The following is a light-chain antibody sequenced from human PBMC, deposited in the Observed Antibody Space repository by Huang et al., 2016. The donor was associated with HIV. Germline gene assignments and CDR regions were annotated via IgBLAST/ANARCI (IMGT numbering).Light chain of an antibody. CDR2: GAS. CDR3: QQYNNWPPWT. Sequence: IMMTQSPATLSVSPGERVTLSCRASQNVNSKLPWYQQKPGQAPRLLISGASTRATDVATRCSGGGAGTEYVLNITRVQSDDFAIYYCQQYNNWPPWTFGQGTKMEVK. CDR1: QNVNSK. J-gene: IGKJ1*01. V-gene: IGKV3-15*01.